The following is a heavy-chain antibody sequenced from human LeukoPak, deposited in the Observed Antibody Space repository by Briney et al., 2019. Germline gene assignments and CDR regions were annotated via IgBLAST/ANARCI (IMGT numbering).Heavy chain of an antibody. CDR3: ASHPYRDDAFDI. V-gene: IGHV4-59*12. J-gene: IGHJ3*02. CDR1: GGSISSYY. CDR2: IYHSGST. D-gene: IGHD1-14*01. Sequence: SETLSLTCTVSGGSISSYYWSWIRQPPGKGLEWIGYIYHSGSTYYNPSLKSRVTISVDRSKNQFSLKLSSVTAADTAVYYCASHPYRDDAFDIWGQGTMVTVSS.